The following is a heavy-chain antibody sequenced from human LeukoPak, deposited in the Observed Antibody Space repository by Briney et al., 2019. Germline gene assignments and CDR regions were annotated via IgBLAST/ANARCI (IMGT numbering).Heavy chain of an antibody. Sequence: GGSLTLSCAASGFSFSRTWMSWVRQAPGKGPEWVANIEPDGNEKGYVNSVKGRSTISRDNAKNSLSLEMNSLRVEDTAVYYCARAYYWGQGTLVTVSS. J-gene: IGHJ4*02. CDR1: GFSFSRTW. D-gene: IGHD2-21*01. V-gene: IGHV3-7*01. CDR3: ARAYY. CDR2: IEPDGNEK.